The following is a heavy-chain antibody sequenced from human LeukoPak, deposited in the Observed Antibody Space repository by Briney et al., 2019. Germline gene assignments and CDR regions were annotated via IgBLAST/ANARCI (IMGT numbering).Heavy chain of an antibody. CDR1: GYTFTGYY. Sequence: ASVKVSCKASGYTFTGYYMHWVRQAPGQGLEWMGWINPNSGGTNYAQKFQGRVTMTRDTSISTAYMELSRLRSDDTAVYYCARGAKRGILTGYKNYYYYGMDVWGQGTTVTVSS. D-gene: IGHD3-9*01. CDR3: ARGAKRGILTGYKNYYYYGMDV. CDR2: INPNSGGT. J-gene: IGHJ6*02. V-gene: IGHV1-2*02.